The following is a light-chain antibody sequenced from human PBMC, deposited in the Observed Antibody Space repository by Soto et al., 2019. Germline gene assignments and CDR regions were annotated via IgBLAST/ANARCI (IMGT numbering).Light chain of an antibody. V-gene: IGLV2-14*01. CDR1: NSDIGAYNY. Sequence: QSALTQPASVSGSPGQSITISCTGTNSDIGAYNYVSWYQQHPGKAPKLMIYEVSYRPSGVSDRFSGSRSGNTASLTISGLQAEDESDYYCSSYTSSTTWVFGGGTKLTV. J-gene: IGLJ3*02. CDR3: SSYTSSTTWV. CDR2: EVS.